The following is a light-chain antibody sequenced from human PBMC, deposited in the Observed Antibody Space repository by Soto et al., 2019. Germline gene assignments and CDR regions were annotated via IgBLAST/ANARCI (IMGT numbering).Light chain of an antibody. CDR3: QQYENWPYT. J-gene: IGKJ2*01. Sequence: EIVMTQSPATVSLSPGERATLSCRASPGVSNTLAWYQQRPGQAPRLLIYGASIRAPGIPARFSGGGSGTEFTLTITSLQSEDFEVYYCQQYENWPYTFGQGTKLEIK. V-gene: IGKV3-15*01. CDR1: PGVSNT. CDR2: GAS.